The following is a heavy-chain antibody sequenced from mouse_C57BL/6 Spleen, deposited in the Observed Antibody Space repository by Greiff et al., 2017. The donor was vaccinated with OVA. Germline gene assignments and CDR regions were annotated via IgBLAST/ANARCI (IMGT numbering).Heavy chain of an antibody. CDR1: GFNIKDYY. Sequence: EVQGVESGAELVKPGASVKLSCTASGFNIKDYYMHWVKQRTEQGLEWIGRIDPEDGETKYAPKFQGKATITADTSSNTAYLQLSSLTSEDTAVYYCARSAITPCYFDYWGQGTTLTVSS. V-gene: IGHV14-2*01. CDR2: IDPEDGET. J-gene: IGHJ2*01. CDR3: ARSAITPCYFDY. D-gene: IGHD1-1*01.